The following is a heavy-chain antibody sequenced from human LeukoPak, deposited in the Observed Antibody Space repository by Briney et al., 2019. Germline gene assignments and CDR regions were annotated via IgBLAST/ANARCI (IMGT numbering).Heavy chain of an antibody. J-gene: IGHJ4*02. CDR2: SSSSSSTI. D-gene: IGHD3-16*02. CDR3: ARGDYDYVWGSYRYYYFGY. Sequence: GGSLRLSCAASGFTFSSYSMNWVRQAPGKGLEWVSYSSSSSSTIYYADSVKGRFTISRDNAKNSLYLQMNSLRAEDTAVYYCARGDYDYVWGSYRYYYFGYWGQGTLATVSS. CDR1: GFTFSSYS. V-gene: IGHV3-48*01.